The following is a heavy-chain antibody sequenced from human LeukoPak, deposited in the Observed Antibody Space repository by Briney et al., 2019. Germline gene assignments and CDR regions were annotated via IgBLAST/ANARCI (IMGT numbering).Heavy chain of an antibody. CDR2: IYPGDSDT. CDR1: GYSFTSYW. Sequence: GESLKISCKTSGYSFTSYWIGWVRQMPGKGLEWMGIIYPGDSDTRYSPSFQGQVTISADKSISTAYLQWSSLKASDTAMYYCARRPAYYDILTGYYSTGAFDIWGQGTMVTVSS. J-gene: IGHJ3*02. CDR3: ARRPAYYDILTGYYSTGAFDI. V-gene: IGHV5-51*01. D-gene: IGHD3-9*01.